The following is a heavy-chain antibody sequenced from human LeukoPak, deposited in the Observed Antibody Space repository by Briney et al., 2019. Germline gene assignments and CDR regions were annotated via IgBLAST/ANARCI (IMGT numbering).Heavy chain of an antibody. CDR1: GGTFSSYA. J-gene: IGHJ5*02. CDR3: ASGFGEGSPVLDL. D-gene: IGHD3-10*01. Sequence: SVKLSCTASGGTFSSYAISWVRQAPGQGLEWMEGIIPIFGTANYAQKFQGRVTITADESTSTAYMEMSSLRSEDTAVYYCASGFGEGSPVLDLWGQGTLVTVP. CDR2: IIPIFGTA. V-gene: IGHV1-69*13.